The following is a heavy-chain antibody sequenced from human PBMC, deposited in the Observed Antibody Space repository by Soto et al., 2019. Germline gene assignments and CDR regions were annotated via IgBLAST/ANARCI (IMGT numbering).Heavy chain of an antibody. J-gene: IGHJ2*01. Sequence: SETRSCTCAVYRGSFSGNCWSWIRQPPARGLQRHWQVTHSGSTGYNASLKSRYTISLDTGKSQCSLKMSCVKAAETPAYYFGRGRKGYSSNWY. V-gene: IGHV4-34*01. CDR1: RGSFSGNC. CDR2: VTHSGST. D-gene: IGHD6-13*01. CDR3: GRGRKGYSSNWY.